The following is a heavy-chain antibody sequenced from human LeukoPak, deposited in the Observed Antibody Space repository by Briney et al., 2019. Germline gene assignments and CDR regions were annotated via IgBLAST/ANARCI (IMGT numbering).Heavy chain of an antibody. CDR1: GGSFSGYY. Sequence: SETLSLTCAVYGGSFSGYYWSWIRQPPGKGLEWIGEINHSGSTNYNPSLKSRVTISVDTSKNQFSLKLSSVTAADTAVYYCARPLSSSGTFDPWGQGTLVTVSS. D-gene: IGHD6-6*01. CDR3: ARPLSSSGTFDP. CDR2: INHSGST. J-gene: IGHJ5*02. V-gene: IGHV4-34*01.